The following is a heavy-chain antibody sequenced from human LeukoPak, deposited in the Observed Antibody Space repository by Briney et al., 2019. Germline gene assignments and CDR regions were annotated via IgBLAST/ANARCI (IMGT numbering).Heavy chain of an antibody. J-gene: IGHJ6*04. CDR1: GFTFSSSW. CDR2: ISSSGSTI. CDR3: AELGITMIGGV. V-gene: IGHV3-48*03. Sequence: GGSLRLSCAASGFTFSSSWMTWVRQAPGKGLEWVSYISSSGSTIYYADSVKGRFTISRDNAKNSLYLQMNSVRAEDTAVYYCAELGITMIGGVWGKGTTVTISS. D-gene: IGHD3-10*02.